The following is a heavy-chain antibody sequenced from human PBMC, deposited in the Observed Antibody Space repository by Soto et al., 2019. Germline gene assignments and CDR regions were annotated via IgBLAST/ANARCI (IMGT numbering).Heavy chain of an antibody. D-gene: IGHD5-12*01. J-gene: IGHJ4*02. CDR1: GGSISIGGYS. V-gene: IGHV4-30-2*01. Sequence: PSETLSMTCAVSGGSISIGGYSWSWFRQPPGKGLEWIGYIYHSGSTYYNPALKSRVTISVDRSKNQFSLKLSSVTAADTAVYYCARVGDGGYSGYESFEYWGPGRPATVSS. CDR3: ARVGDGGYSGYESFEY. CDR2: IYHSGST.